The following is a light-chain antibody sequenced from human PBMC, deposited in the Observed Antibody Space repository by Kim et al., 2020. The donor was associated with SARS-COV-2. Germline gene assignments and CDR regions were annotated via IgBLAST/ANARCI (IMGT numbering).Light chain of an antibody. CDR1: QRDSSRY. Sequence: GERATRAGKASQRDSSRYLDWYQQKPGQAPRLLIYGAYSRATGIQDRCSGSGSGTDVTITISRLEPEDFAVYYCQQYGSSPPWTFGQGTKVDIK. CDR2: GAY. J-gene: IGKJ1*01. V-gene: IGKV3-20*01. CDR3: QQYGSSPPWT.